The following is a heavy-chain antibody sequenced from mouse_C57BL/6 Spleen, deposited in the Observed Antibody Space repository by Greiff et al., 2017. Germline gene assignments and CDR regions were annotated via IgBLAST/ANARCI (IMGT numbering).Heavy chain of an antibody. V-gene: IGHV1-55*01. J-gene: IGHJ3*01. Sequence: QVQLQQPGAELVKPGASVKMSCKASGYTFTSYWITWVKQRPGQGLEWIGDIYPGSGSTNYNEKFKSKATLTVDTSSSTAYMQLSSLTSEDSAVYYCARRGHDYDIGFAYWGQGTLVTVSA. CDR2: IYPGSGST. CDR3: ARRGHDYDIGFAY. D-gene: IGHD2-4*01. CDR1: GYTFTSYW.